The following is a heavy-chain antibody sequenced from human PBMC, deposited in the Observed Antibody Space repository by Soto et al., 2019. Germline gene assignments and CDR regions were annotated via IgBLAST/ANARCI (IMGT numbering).Heavy chain of an antibody. CDR2: IYTSGST. Sequence: PETLSLTCAVSGASISSYYWSWIRQPAGKGLEWIGRIYTSGSTNYNPSLKSRVTMSVDTSKNQFSLKLSSVTAADTAVYYCARVGYYDSSRRGYYYYGMDVWGQGTTVTVS. CDR1: GASISSYY. D-gene: IGHD3-22*01. V-gene: IGHV4-4*07. CDR3: ARVGYYDSSRRGYYYYGMDV. J-gene: IGHJ6*02.